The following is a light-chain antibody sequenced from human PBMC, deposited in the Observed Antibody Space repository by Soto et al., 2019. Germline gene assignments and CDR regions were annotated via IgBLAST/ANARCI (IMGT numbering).Light chain of an antibody. CDR3: AAWDDSLNSPV. V-gene: IGLV1-44*01. CDR2: SNN. CDR1: SSNIGSNT. J-gene: IGLJ1*01. Sequence: QSVRTQPPSASGTPGQRVTISCSGSSSNIGSNTVNWYQQLPGTAPKLLIDSNNQRPSGVPDRFSDSKSGTSAYLAISGLQSEDEADYYCAAWDDSLNSPVFGTGTKVTVL.